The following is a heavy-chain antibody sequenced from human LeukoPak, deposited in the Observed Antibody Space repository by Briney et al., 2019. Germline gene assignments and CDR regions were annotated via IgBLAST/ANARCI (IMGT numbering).Heavy chain of an antibody. Sequence: SETLSLTCTVSGGSITRSTDYWGWIRQPPGKGLEWIGSINYSGITYYNPSLKSRVTKSVDTSKNQFSLNLNSVTAADAAVYYCARHDRGGLDAFDIWGQGTMVTVFS. J-gene: IGHJ3*02. D-gene: IGHD3-16*01. CDR2: INYSGIT. CDR1: GGSITRSTDY. CDR3: ARHDRGGLDAFDI. V-gene: IGHV4-39*01.